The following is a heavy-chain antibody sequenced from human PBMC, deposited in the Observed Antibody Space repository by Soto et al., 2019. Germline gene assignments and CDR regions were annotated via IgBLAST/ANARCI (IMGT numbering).Heavy chain of an antibody. V-gene: IGHV4-59*08. CDR2: IYSSGST. D-gene: IGHD3-10*01. CDR3: ARHSPPFFYGSGPWDV. CDR1: SGSISNSY. J-gene: IGHJ6*02. Sequence: QVQLQESGPGLVRPSETLSLTCTVSSGSISNSYWSWIRQSPGKGLEWIGYIYSSGSTNYNPSLTSRVTLSVDTSKNQFSLKLSSLIAADTAVYYCARHSPPFFYGSGPWDVWGQGTTVTVSS.